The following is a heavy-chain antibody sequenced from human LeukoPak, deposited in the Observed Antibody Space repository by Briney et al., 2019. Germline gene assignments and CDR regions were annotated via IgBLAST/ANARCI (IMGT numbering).Heavy chain of an antibody. CDR2: IYYSGST. CDR1: GGSISSGGYY. CDR3: ARVQSTRILLGMTPVTHFDY. V-gene: IGHV4-30-2*01. D-gene: IGHD4-17*01. Sequence: SQTLSLTCTVSGGSISSGGYYWDWIRQPPGKGLEWIGYIYYSGSTYYNPSLKSRVTLSVDRSKNQFSLRLSSVTAADTAVYYCARVQSTRILLGMTPVTHFDYWGQGTLVTVSS. J-gene: IGHJ4*02.